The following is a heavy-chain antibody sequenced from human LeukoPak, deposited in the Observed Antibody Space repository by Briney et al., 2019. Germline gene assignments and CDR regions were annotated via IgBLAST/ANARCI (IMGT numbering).Heavy chain of an antibody. J-gene: IGHJ6*03. CDR1: GFTFSSYE. Sequence: PGGSLRLSCAASGFTFSSYEMNWVRQAPGKGLEWVSYISSSGSTIYYADSVKGRFTISRDNAKNSLYLQMNSLRAEDTAVYYCVRGRFGAYYYYYMDVWGKGTTVTISS. CDR2: ISSSGSTI. CDR3: VRGRFGAYYYYYMDV. V-gene: IGHV3-48*03. D-gene: IGHD3-10*01.